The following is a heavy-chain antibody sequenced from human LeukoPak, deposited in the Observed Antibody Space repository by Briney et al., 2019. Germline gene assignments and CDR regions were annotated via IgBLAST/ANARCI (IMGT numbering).Heavy chain of an antibody. J-gene: IGHJ4*02. V-gene: IGHV3-30*18. Sequence: GGSLRLSCAASGFTFSSYGMHWVRQAPGKGLEWVAVISYDGSNKYYADSVKGRFTISRDNSKNTLYLQMNSLRAEDTAVYYCAKDRAGYYYGSGSYPLDYWGQGTLVTASS. CDR2: ISYDGSNK. CDR1: GFTFSSYG. CDR3: AKDRAGYYYGSGSYPLDY. D-gene: IGHD3-10*01.